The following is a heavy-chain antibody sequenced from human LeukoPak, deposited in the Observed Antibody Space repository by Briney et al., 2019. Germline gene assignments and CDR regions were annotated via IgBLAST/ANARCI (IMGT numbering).Heavy chain of an antibody. CDR2: ISSSSSYI. CDR3: SAVGRRGSPDYYYYYMDV. CDR1: GFTFSSYS. J-gene: IGHJ6*03. V-gene: IGHV3-21*01. D-gene: IGHD6-19*01. Sequence: GGSLRLSCAASGFTFSSYSMNWVRQAPGKGLEWVSSISSSSSYIYYADSVKGRFTISRDNAKNSLYLQMNSLRAEDTAVYFCSAVGRRGSPDYYYYYMDVWGKGTTVTVSS.